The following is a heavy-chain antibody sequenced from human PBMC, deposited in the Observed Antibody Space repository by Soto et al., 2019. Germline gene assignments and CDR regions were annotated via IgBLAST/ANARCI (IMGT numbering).Heavy chain of an antibody. J-gene: IGHJ4*02. Sequence: QVQLVQSGAEVKKPGSSVKVACTASGGTFNSYAISWVRQAPGQGLEWMGGIIPIFNTTNYAQKFQGRVRMTADKSTDTAYMELSSLTSEDTAVYFCATQQQLATFEYWGQGTLVSASS. D-gene: IGHD6-13*01. CDR3: ATQQQLATFEY. CDR2: IIPIFNTT. V-gene: IGHV1-69*06. CDR1: GGTFNSYA.